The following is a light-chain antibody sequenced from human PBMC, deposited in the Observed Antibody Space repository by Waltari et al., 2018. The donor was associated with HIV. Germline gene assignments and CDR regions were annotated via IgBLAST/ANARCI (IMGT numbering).Light chain of an antibody. CDR3: SSYARNSPWL. Sequence: QSVLTQPASVSEAPGHSITISCTGTASDFGDYNYVSWYQQLPGKAPKLVIYDVTQRPSGISHRFSGSRSGTTASLTISGLQAEDEADYYCSSYARNSPWLFGGGTKLTVL. V-gene: IGLV2-14*03. J-gene: IGLJ2*01. CDR2: DVT. CDR1: ASDFGDYNY.